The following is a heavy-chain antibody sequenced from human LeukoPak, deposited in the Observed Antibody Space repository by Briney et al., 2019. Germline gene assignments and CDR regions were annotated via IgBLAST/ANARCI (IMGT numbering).Heavy chain of an antibody. CDR2: FFYSGST. V-gene: IGHV4-39*01. J-gene: IGHJ4*02. D-gene: IGHD3-3*01. CDR1: GGSISSSTYY. CDR3: ASGTSTYYELYF. Sequence: PPETLSLTCTVSGGSISSSTYYWGWIRQPPGKGLEWIGSFFYSGSTYYNPSLKSRLTMSVDTSNNQFSLKLMSVTAADTAVYYCASGTSTYYELYFWGQGTLVTVSS.